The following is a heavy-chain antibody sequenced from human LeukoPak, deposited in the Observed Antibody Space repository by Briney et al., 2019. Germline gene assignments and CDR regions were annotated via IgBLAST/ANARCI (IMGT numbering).Heavy chain of an antibody. J-gene: IGHJ4*02. Sequence: ASVKVSCKASGYTFTSYAMHWVRQAPGQRLEWMGWINAGNGNTKYSQKFQGRVTITRDTSASTAYMELSGLRSEDTAVYYCARGYFDGKFDYWGQGTLVTVSS. V-gene: IGHV1-3*01. D-gene: IGHD3-9*01. CDR1: GYTFTSYA. CDR3: ARGYFDGKFDY. CDR2: INAGNGNT.